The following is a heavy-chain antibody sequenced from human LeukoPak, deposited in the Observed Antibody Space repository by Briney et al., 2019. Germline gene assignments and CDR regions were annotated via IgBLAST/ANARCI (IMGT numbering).Heavy chain of an antibody. D-gene: IGHD3-16*01. J-gene: IGHJ6*02. V-gene: IGHV4-4*07. CDR3: ARERGNYGMDV. CDR1: DGSISSYY. CDR2: IYTSGSP. Sequence: PSETLSLTCSVSDGSISSYYWSWTRQPAGKSLEWIGRIYTSGSPSYNPSLKSRVTMSLDTSKKQFSLKLNSVTAADTAVYYSARERGNYGMDVWGQGTTVTVSS.